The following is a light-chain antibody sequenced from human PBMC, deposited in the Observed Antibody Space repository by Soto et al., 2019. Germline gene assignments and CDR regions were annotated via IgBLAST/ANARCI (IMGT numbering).Light chain of an antibody. V-gene: IGKV1-5*03. Sequence: DIQINKSPSTLSASIRDRVTITCRASQTISSWLAWYQQKPGKAPKLLIYKASSLESGVPSRFSGSGSGTEFTLTISSLEPEDFAVYYCQQRNNWPPVITFGQGGRLEIK. CDR1: QTISSW. J-gene: IGKJ5*01. CDR3: QQRNNWPPVIT. CDR2: KAS.